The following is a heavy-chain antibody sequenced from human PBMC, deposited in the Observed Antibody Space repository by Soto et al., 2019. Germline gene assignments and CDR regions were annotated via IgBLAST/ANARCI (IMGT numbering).Heavy chain of an antibody. CDR2: FDPEDGET. CDR3: ATGRDFGGVIADWYFDL. CDR1: GYTLTELS. Sequence: ASVKVSCKVSGYTLTELSMHWVRQAPGKGLEWMGGFDPEDGETIYAQKFQGRVTMTEDTSTDTAYMELSSLRSEDTAVYYCATGRDFGGVIADWYFDLWGRGTLVTVSS. D-gene: IGHD3-16*02. J-gene: IGHJ2*01. V-gene: IGHV1-24*01.